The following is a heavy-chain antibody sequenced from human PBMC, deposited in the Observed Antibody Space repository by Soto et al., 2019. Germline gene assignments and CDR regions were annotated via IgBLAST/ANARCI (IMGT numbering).Heavy chain of an antibody. CDR2: IYHYGST. CDR3: ARVRFGELYPEYYFDY. CDR1: GGSISSGGYF. D-gene: IGHD3-10*01. V-gene: IGHV4-30-2*01. J-gene: IGHJ4*02. Sequence: SETLSLTCAVSGGSISSGGYFWSWIRQPPGKGLEWIGYIYHYGSTYYNPSLKSRVTISVDTSKNLFSRKLSSVTAADTAVYYCARVRFGELYPEYYFDYWGQGTLVTVSS.